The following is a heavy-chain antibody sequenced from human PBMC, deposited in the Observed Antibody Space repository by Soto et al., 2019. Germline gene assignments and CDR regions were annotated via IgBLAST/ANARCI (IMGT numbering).Heavy chain of an antibody. CDR2: IYWDDDK. V-gene: IGHV2-5*02. J-gene: IGHJ4*02. Sequence: QITLKESGPTLVNPTQTLTLTCTFSGFSLTTGGVGVGWIRQPPGKALEWLALIYWDDDKRYSPSLKSRLTITKDTSKNQVVLTLTNMHPVDTATFYCAHVFNSNSGSYRYFDYWGQGTLVTVSS. CDR3: AHVFNSNSGSYRYFDY. D-gene: IGHD3-16*02. CDR1: GFSLTTGGVG.